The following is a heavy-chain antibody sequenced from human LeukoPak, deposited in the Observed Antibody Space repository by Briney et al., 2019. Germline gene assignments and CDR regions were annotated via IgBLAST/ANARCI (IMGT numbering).Heavy chain of an antibody. J-gene: IGHJ4*02. Sequence: SETLSLTCAVYGGSFSGYYWSWIRQPPGKGLEWIGEIYHSGSTNYNPSLKRRVTISVDTSKNQFSLKLSSVTAADTAVYYCARDEYSSSWPYYFDYWGQGTLVTVSS. CDR3: ARDEYSSSWPYYFDY. CDR2: IYHSGST. V-gene: IGHV4-34*01. D-gene: IGHD6-13*01. CDR1: GGSFSGYY.